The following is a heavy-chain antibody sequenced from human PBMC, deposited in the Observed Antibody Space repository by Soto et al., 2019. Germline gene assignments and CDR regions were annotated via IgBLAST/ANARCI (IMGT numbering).Heavy chain of an antibody. CDR2: ISSSGSTI. D-gene: IGHD3-3*01. CDR1: GXTFSDYY. V-gene: IGHV3-11*01. Sequence: GGSLRLSCAASGXTFSDYYMSWIRQAPGKGLEWVSYISSSGSTIYYADSVKGRFTISRDNAKNSLYLQMNSLRAEDTAVYYCARDTNIITIFGVVTTYPDAFDIWGQGTMVTV. CDR3: ARDTNIITIFGVVTTYPDAFDI. J-gene: IGHJ3*02.